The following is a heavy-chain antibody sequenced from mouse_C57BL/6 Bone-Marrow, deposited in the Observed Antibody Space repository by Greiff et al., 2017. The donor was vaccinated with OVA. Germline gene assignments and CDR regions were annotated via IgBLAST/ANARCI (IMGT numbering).Heavy chain of an antibody. CDR2: IYPRSGNT. Sequence: VQLQESGAELARPGASVKLSCKASGYTFTSYGISWVKQRTGQGLEWIGEIYPRSGNTYYNEKFKGKATLTADKSSSTAYMELRSLTSEDSAVYFCARSRYRPYFDVWGTGTTVTVSS. V-gene: IGHV1-81*01. J-gene: IGHJ1*03. D-gene: IGHD2-14*01. CDR3: ARSRYRPYFDV. CDR1: GYTFTSYG.